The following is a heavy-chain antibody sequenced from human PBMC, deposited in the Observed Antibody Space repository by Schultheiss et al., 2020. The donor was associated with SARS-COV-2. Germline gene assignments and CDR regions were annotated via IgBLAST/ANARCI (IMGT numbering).Heavy chain of an antibody. Sequence: SETLSLTCTVSGGSISSYYWSWIRQPAGKGLEWIGEINHSGSTNYNPSLKSRVTISVDTSKNQFSLKLSSVTAADTAVYYCASGRPVVRGVIVYFDYWGQGTLVTVSS. CDR3: ASGRPVVRGVIVYFDY. J-gene: IGHJ4*02. CDR1: GGSISSYY. V-gene: IGHV4-34*01. CDR2: INHSGST. D-gene: IGHD3-10*01.